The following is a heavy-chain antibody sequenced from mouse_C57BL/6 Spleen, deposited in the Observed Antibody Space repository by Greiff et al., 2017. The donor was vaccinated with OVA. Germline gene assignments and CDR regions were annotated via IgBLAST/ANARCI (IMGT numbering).Heavy chain of an antibody. Sequence: VQLQQSGPELVKPGASVKLSCKASGYTFTSYDINWVKQRPGQGLEWIGWIYPRDGSTKYNEKFKGKATLTVDTSSSTAYMELHGLTSEDSAVYFCARFDGRPYWYFDVWGTGTTVTVSS. J-gene: IGHJ1*03. CDR2: IYPRDGST. CDR3: ARFDGRPYWYFDV. V-gene: IGHV1-85*01. D-gene: IGHD1-1*01. CDR1: GYTFTSYD.